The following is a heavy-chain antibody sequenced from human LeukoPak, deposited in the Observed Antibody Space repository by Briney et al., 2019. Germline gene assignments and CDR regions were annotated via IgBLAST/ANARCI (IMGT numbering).Heavy chain of an antibody. V-gene: IGHV1-69*01. J-gene: IGHJ4*02. CDR3: ARDLNSSSWSFDY. Sequence: ASVKVSCKASGGTFSSYAISWVRQAPGQGLEWMGGIIPIFGTANYAQKFQGRVTITADESTSTAYMELNSLRAEDTAVYYCARDLNSSSWSFDYWGQGTLVTVSS. D-gene: IGHD6-13*01. CDR2: IIPIFGTA. CDR1: GGTFSSYA.